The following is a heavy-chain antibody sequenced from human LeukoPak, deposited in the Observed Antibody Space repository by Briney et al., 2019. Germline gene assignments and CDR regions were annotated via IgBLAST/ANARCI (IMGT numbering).Heavy chain of an antibody. CDR1: GDSMRGYY. Sequence: SETLSLTCTVSGDSMRGYYWSWIRQPPGKGLEWIGYIYYSGSTNYNPSLKSRVTISVDTSKNQFSLKLNSVTAADTAVYYCATFDSSTYFDIWGQGAMVIVSS. CDR2: IYYSGST. CDR3: ATFDSSTYFDI. V-gene: IGHV4-59*08. J-gene: IGHJ3*02. D-gene: IGHD3-22*01.